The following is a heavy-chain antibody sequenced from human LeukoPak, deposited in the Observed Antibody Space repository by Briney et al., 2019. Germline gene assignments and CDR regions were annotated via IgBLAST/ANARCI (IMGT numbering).Heavy chain of an antibody. V-gene: IGHV4-4*02. D-gene: IGHD3-10*01. CDR2: IYHSGST. Sequence: SGTLSLTCAVSGGSITSSNWWSWVRQPPGKGLEWIGEIYHSGSTNYNPSLKSRVTISVDKSKNQFSLKLSSVTAADTAVYYCARRNYYGSGSYYLDYWGEETLVTVSS. CDR1: GGSITSSNW. CDR3: ARRNYYGSGSYYLDY. J-gene: IGHJ4*02.